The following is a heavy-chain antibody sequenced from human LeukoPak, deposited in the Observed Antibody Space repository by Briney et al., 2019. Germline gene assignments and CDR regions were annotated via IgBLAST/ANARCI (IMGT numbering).Heavy chain of an antibody. CDR2: ISSSRTT. V-gene: IGHV3-48*01. CDR3: ARGLDYYGSGPARL. CDR1: GFPFSSYS. J-gene: IGHJ4*02. D-gene: IGHD3-10*01. Sequence: GGSLRLSCAASGFPFSSYSMNWVRQAPGEGLEWVSYISSSRTTSYADSVKGRFTISRDNSKNTLYLQMNSLRAEDTAVYYCARGLDYYGSGPARLWGQGTLVTVSS.